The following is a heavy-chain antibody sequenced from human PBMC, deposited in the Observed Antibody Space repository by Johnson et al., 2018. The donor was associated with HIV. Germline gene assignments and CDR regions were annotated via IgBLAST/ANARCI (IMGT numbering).Heavy chain of an antibody. CDR1: GLNFSDYS. CDR2: ISYDGSNK. CDR3: ARVYSSSWPAYDAFDI. V-gene: IGHV3-30*04. D-gene: IGHD6-13*01. Sequence: QVQLVESGGGVVQPGRSMRLSCAASGLNFSDYSMHWVRQAPGKGLEWVAVISYDGSNKYYADSVKGRFPTSRDNSKHTLYLQMNSLRAEDTAGYYCARVYSSSWPAYDAFDIWGQGTMVTVSS. J-gene: IGHJ3*02.